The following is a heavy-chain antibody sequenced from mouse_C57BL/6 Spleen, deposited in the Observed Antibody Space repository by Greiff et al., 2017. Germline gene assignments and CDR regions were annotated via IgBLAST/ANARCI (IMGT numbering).Heavy chain of an antibody. CDR3: ASSGAPCAIDY. V-gene: IGHV1-72*01. Sequence: QVQLQQPGAELVKPGASVKLSCKASGYTFTSYWMHWVKQRPGRGLEWIGRIDPNSGGTKYNEKFKSKATLTVDKPSSTAYMQISSLTSEDSAVYYCASSGAPCAIDYWGQGTSVTVSS. J-gene: IGHJ4*01. CDR2: IDPNSGGT. CDR1: GYTFTSYW. D-gene: IGHD6-1*01.